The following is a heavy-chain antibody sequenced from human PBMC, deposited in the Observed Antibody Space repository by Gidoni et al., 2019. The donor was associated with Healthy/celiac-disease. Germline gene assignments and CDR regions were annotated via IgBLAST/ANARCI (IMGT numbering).Heavy chain of an antibody. CDR3: AREKHAIPGASGEIDY. CDR2: ISYDGSNK. CDR1: GFTFSSYA. Sequence: QVQLVESGGGVVQPGRSLRLSCAASGFTFSSYAMHWVRQAPGKGLEWVAVISYDGSNKYYADSVKGRFTISRDNSKNTLYLQMNSLRAEDTAVYYCAREKHAIPGASGEIDYWGQGTLVTVSS. V-gene: IGHV3-30-3*01. J-gene: IGHJ4*02. D-gene: IGHD6-25*01.